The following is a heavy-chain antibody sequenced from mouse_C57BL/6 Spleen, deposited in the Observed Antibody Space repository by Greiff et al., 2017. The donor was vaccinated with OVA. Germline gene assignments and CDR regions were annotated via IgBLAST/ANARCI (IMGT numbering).Heavy chain of an antibody. D-gene: IGHD1-1*01. CDR3: AREVHYYGSSWYFDV. J-gene: IGHJ1*03. Sequence: DVKLQESGPGLVKPSQSLSLTCSVTGYSITSGYYWNWIRQFPGNKLEWMGYISYDGSNNYNPSLKNRISITRDTSKNQFFLKLNSVTTEDTATYYCAREVHYYGSSWYFDVWGTGTTVTVSS. CDR1: GYSITSGYY. CDR2: ISYDGSN. V-gene: IGHV3-6*01.